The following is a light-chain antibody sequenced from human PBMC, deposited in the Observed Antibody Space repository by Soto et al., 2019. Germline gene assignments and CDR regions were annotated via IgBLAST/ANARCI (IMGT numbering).Light chain of an antibody. J-gene: IGKJ1*01. V-gene: IGKV1-39*01. CDR1: QSISSY. Sequence: DIQMTQSPSSLSASVGDRVTITCRASQSISSYLNWYQQKPGKAPKLLIYAASSLQSGVPSRFSGGGSGTDFALTITSLQPEDFATYYCQQCYSTPLTFGQGTKVEIK. CDR2: AAS. CDR3: QQCYSTPLT.